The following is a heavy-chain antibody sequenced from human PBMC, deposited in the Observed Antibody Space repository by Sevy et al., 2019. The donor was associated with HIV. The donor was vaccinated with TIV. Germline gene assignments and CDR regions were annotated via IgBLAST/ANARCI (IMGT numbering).Heavy chain of an antibody. V-gene: IGHV3-7*03. D-gene: IGHD3-10*01. Sequence: GGSLRLSCAASGFTFSSYWMSWVRQAPGKGLEWVANIKQDGSEKYYVDSVKGRFTISRDNAKNSQYLQMNSLRAEDTAVYYCARYPVQGVISAFDIWGQGTMVTVSS. CDR2: IKQDGSEK. CDR3: ARYPVQGVISAFDI. CDR1: GFTFSSYW. J-gene: IGHJ3*02.